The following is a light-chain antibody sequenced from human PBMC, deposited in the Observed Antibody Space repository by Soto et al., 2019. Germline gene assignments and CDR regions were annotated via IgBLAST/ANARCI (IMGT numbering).Light chain of an antibody. Sequence: QSVLTQPASVSGSPGQSITISCTGTSSDVGGYNYVAWYQQHPGKVPRLMIYEVSNRPSGVSNRFSGSKSGSTASLTISGLQAEDDADYYCISYESSSTSSVFGTGTNVAVL. CDR2: EVS. CDR3: ISYESSSTSSV. J-gene: IGLJ1*01. CDR1: SSDVGGYNY. V-gene: IGLV2-14*01.